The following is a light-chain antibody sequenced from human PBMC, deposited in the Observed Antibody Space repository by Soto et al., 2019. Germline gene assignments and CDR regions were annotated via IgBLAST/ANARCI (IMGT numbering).Light chain of an antibody. CDR1: QSVSTW. CDR2: KAS. J-gene: IGKJ4*01. CDR3: HQYHIYPVT. V-gene: IGKV1-5*03. Sequence: DIQMTQSPSTLSASVGDRVTITCRASQSVSTWLAWYQQKPGKAPKLLLHKASTLEDRVPSRFSGSGSGTDFTLTISSLLPDDFATDYCHQYHIYPVTFGGGTKVEIK.